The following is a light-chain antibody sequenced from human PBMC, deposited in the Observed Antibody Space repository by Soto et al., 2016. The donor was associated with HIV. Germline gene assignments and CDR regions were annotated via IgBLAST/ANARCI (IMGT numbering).Light chain of an antibody. CDR2: DAS. J-gene: IGKJ5*01. Sequence: DIQMTQSPSSLSASVGDRVTITCQASQDIRNYLNWYQQKPGKAPKLLIYDASNLETGVPSRFSGSGSGTHFSITINSLQPEDIATYYCQHYDNLPLFGQGTRLXIK. CDR3: QHYDNLPL. V-gene: IGKV1-33*01. CDR1: QDIRNY.